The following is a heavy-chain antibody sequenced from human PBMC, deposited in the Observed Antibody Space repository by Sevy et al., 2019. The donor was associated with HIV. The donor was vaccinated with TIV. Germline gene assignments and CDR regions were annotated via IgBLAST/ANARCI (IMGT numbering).Heavy chain of an antibody. CDR2: ISGYNGNT. D-gene: IGHD1-1*01. Sequence: ASVKVSCKASGYTFSSYGISWVRQAPGQGLEWMGWISGYNGNTNLPLKLQGRVTMTTDTSTSTAYMEARSLRSDDTAVYYCARAGYLNWFDPWGQGTLVTVSS. CDR1: GYTFSSYG. CDR3: ARAGYLNWFDP. J-gene: IGHJ5*02. V-gene: IGHV1-18*01.